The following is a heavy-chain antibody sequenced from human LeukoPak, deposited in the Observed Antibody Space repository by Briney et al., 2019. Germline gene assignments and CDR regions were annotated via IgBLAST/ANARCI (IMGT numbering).Heavy chain of an antibody. CDR3: AKVPRGWVYYFDY. J-gene: IGHJ4*02. D-gene: IGHD2-2*01. V-gene: IGHV3-30*18. CDR2: ISYDGSNK. Sequence: GGSLRLSCAASGFTFSSYSMNWVRQAPGKGLEWVAVISYDGSNKYYADSVKGRFTISRDNSKNTLYLQMNSLRAEDTAVYYCAKVPRGWVYYFDYWGQGTLVTVSS. CDR1: GFTFSSYS.